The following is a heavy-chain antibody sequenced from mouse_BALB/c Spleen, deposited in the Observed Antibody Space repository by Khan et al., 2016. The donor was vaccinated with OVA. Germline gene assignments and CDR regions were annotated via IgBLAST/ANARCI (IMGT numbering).Heavy chain of an antibody. CDR1: GFTFSSFG. V-gene: IGHV5-17*02. D-gene: IGHD1-1*01. Sequence: EVELVESGGGLVQPGGSRKLSCAASGFTFSSFGMHWVRQAPEKGLEWGAFISSGSRTIYYTDTVKGRFTISRDNSKNTLYLQMTSLMSEDTAMYYCARAYGWVLDYCGQAPSVTVSS. CDR3: ARAYGWVLDY. CDR2: ISSGSRTI. J-gene: IGHJ4*01.